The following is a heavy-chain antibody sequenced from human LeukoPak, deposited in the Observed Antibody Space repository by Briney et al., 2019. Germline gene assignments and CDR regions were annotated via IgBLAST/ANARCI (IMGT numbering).Heavy chain of an antibody. V-gene: IGHV4-39*01. D-gene: IGHD6-19*01. CDR2: FYYSGST. J-gene: IGHJ4*02. CDR1: GDSISSGTYY. Sequence: SETLSLTCTVSGDSISSGTYYWGWIRQPPGKGLEWIGSFYYSGSTYYNPSLKSRVTISVGTSKNQFSLKLSSVTAADTAVYYCAIPMTGYSSAWFHRGQGTQVTVSS. CDR3: AIPMTGYSSAWFH.